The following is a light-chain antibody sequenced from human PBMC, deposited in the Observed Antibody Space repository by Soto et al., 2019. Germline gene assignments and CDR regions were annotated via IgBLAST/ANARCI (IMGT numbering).Light chain of an antibody. CDR3: QHYKSYPYT. V-gene: IGKV1-5*01. CDR1: QSISNW. CDR2: DAS. J-gene: IGKJ2*01. Sequence: DIQMTQSPSTLSASVGHRVTITCRASQSISNWLAWYQQKPGKAPKLLIYDASTLENGVPSRFSGGGSGTEFTLTISSLQPDDFAAYYCQHYKSYPYTFGQGTELEIK.